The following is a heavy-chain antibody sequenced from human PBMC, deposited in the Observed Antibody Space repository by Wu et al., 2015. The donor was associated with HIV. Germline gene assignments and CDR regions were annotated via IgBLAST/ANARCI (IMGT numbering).Heavy chain of an antibody. Sequence: QVQLVQFGAEVKKPGSSVKVTCKASGDNFASYAISWVRQAPGQGLEWMGRIVPLFDAPNYSQKFHDRLTITADRSTTTAYMELSNLKSEDTAVYFCTRSTFAGGSDTWYSFDKWGQGTLVSVSS. CDR1: GDNFASYA. CDR2: IVPLFDAP. V-gene: IGHV1-69*14. J-gene: IGHJ4*02. CDR3: TRSTFAGGSDTWYSFDK. D-gene: IGHD2-15*01.